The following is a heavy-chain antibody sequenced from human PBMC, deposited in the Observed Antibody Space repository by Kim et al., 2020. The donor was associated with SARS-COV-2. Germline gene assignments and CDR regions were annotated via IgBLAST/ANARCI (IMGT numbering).Heavy chain of an antibody. J-gene: IGHJ4*02. CDR1: GYTLTELS. V-gene: IGHV1-24*01. CDR2: FDPEDGET. Sequence: ASVKVSCKVSGYTLTELSMHWVRQAPGKGLEWMGGFDPEDGETIYTQKFQGRVTMTEDTSTDTAYMELSSLRSEDTAVYYCATDLGGTYSSGWYPGLRGPNYWGQGTLVTVSS. CDR3: ATDLGGTYSSGWYPGLRGPNY. D-gene: IGHD6-19*01.